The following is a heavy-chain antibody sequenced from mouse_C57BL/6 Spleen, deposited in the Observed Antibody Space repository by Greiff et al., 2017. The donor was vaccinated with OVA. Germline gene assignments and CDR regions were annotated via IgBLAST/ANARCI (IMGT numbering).Heavy chain of an antibody. D-gene: IGHD1-1*01. CDR1: GFTFSDYY. CDR3: ARRGGSCYFDY. V-gene: IGHV5-16*01. CDR2: INYDGSST. Sequence: EVKLVESEGGLVQPGSSMKLSCTASGFTFSDYYMAWVRQVPEKGLEWVANINYDGSSTYYLDSLKSRYIISRDNAKNILYLQMSSLKSEDTATYYCARRGGSCYFDYWGQGTTLTVSS. J-gene: IGHJ2*01.